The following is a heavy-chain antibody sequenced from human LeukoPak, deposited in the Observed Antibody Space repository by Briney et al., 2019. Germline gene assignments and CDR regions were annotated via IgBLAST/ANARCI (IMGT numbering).Heavy chain of an antibody. V-gene: IGHV3-23*01. D-gene: IGHD4-17*01. CDR2: ISGSGGST. Sequence: GGSLRLSCAASGFTFSSYAMSWVRQAPGKGLEWVSAISGSGGSTYCADSVKGRFTISRDNSKNTLYLQMNSLRAEDTAVYYCAKDALRRPGPEYFQHWGQGTLVTVSS. CDR3: AKDALRRPGPEYFQH. CDR1: GFTFSSYA. J-gene: IGHJ1*01.